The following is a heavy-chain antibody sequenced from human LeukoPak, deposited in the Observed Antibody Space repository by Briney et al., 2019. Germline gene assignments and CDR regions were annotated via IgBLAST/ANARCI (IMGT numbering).Heavy chain of an antibody. D-gene: IGHD6-19*01. Sequence: SETLSLTCAVYGGSFSGYYWSWIRQPPGKGLEWIGEINHSGSTNYNPSLKSRVTISVDTSKNQFSLKLSSVTAADTAVYYCARARRNRSGWYRGYNWFDPWGQGTLVTVSS. CDR2: INHSGST. CDR1: GGSFSGYY. J-gene: IGHJ5*02. CDR3: ARARRNRSGWYRGYNWFDP. V-gene: IGHV4-34*01.